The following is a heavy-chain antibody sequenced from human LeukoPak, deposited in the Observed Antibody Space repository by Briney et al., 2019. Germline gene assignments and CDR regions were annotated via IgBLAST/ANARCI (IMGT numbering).Heavy chain of an antibody. V-gene: IGHV4-59*01. CDR1: GGSISSYY. CDR2: IYYSGST. D-gene: IGHD6-13*01. CDR3: ARDLAAAGTRWFDP. Sequence: PSETLSLTCTVSGGSISSYYWSWIRQPPGKGLEWIGYIYYSGSTNYNPSLKSRVTISVDTSKNQFSLKLSSVTAADTAVYYCARDLAAAGTRWFDPWGQGTPVTVSS. J-gene: IGHJ5*02.